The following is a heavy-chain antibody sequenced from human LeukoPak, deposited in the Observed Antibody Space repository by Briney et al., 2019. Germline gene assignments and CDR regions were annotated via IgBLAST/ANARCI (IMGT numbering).Heavy chain of an antibody. J-gene: IGHJ4*02. CDR2: IRYDGSNK. Sequence: GGSLRHSCAASGLTFSSYCMQWVRQAPGKGLEWVAFIRYDGSNKYYADSVKGRFTISRDNSKNTLYLQMNSLRAEDTAVYYCAKERDTAMVTIDYWVRGSLVTVSS. CDR1: GLTFSSYC. D-gene: IGHD5-18*01. CDR3: AKERDTAMVTIDY. V-gene: IGHV3-30*02.